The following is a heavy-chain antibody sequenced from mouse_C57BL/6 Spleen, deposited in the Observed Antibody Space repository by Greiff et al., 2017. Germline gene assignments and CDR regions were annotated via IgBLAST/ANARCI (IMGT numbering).Heavy chain of an antibody. CDR3: ARGGHTTVRGLDY. D-gene: IGHD1-1*01. Sequence: QVQLQQPGAELVRPGSSVKLSCKASGYTFTSYWMDWVKQRPGQGLEWIGNIYPSDSETHYNQKFKDKATLTVDKSSSTAYMQLSSLTSEDSAVYYCARGGHTTVRGLDYWGQGTTLTVSS. CDR2: IYPSDSET. V-gene: IGHV1-61*01. J-gene: IGHJ2*01. CDR1: GYTFTSYW.